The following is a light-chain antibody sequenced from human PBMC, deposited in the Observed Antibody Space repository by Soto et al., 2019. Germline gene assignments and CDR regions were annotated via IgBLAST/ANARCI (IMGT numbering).Light chain of an antibody. CDR1: SSNIGKNY. J-gene: IGLJ2*01. CDR3: AAWDDSLRGLV. V-gene: IGLV1-47*02. Sequence: QSLLTQPPSASGTPGQRVTISCSGSSSNIGKNYVYWYQQLPGTAPKLLIYSVNQRPSGVPDRFSGSKSGTSASLAIGGLRSEDEADYYCAAWDDSLRGLVFGGGTKLTVL. CDR2: SVN.